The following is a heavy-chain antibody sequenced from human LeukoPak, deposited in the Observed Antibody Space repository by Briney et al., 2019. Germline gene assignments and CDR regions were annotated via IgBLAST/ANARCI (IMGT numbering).Heavy chain of an antibody. V-gene: IGHV1-18*01. CDR3: ARASAQWSDS. J-gene: IGHJ4*02. D-gene: IGHD2-15*01. Sequence: ASVTVSCKASDYTFTNYGISWVRQAPGQGLEWMGWISAYNGDTNYAQKFQGRLTLTTDTSTSTAYMELRSLRSDDTAIYYCARASAQWSDSGGQGTLVTVSS. CDR1: DYTFTNYG. CDR2: ISAYNGDT.